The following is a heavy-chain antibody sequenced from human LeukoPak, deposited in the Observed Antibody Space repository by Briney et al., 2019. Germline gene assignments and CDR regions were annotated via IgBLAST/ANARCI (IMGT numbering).Heavy chain of an antibody. J-gene: IGHJ6*04. CDR3: AERSSSTSYYGMDV. CDR1: GGSISSYY. V-gene: IGHV4-59*01. Sequence: TSETLSLTCTVSGGSISSYYWSWIRQPPGKGLEWIGYIYYSGSTNYNPSLKSRVTISVDTSKNQFSLKLSSVTAADTAVYYCAERSSSTSYYGMDVWGKGTTVTVSS. CDR2: IYYSGST. D-gene: IGHD2-2*01.